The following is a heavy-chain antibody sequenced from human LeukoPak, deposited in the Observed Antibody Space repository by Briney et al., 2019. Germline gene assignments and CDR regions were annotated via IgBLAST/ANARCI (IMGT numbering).Heavy chain of an antibody. J-gene: IGHJ4*02. CDR1: GFTFSGSV. V-gene: IGHV3-73*01. CDR2: IRSKANNYAT. CDR3: TSNYCSGGSCYLY. Sequence: PGGSLGLSCAASGFTFSGSVMHWVRQASGKGLEWVGRIRSKANNYATAYVASVKGRFTISRDDSKNTAFLQMNSLKTEDTAVYYCTSNYCSGGSCYLYWGQGTLVTVSS. D-gene: IGHD2-15*01.